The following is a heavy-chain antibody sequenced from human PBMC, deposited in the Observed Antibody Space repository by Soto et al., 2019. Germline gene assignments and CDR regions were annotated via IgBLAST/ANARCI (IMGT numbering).Heavy chain of an antibody. D-gene: IGHD3-9*01. CDR1: GFTFSSYA. CDR3: AKDHGILTGFYYFDY. Sequence: LRLSCAASGFTFSSYAMSWVRQAPGKGLEWVSAISGSGGSTYYADSVKGRFTISRDNSKNTLYLQMNSLRAEDTAVYYCAKDHGILTGFYYFDYWGQGTLVTVSS. CDR2: ISGSGGST. J-gene: IGHJ4*02. V-gene: IGHV3-23*01.